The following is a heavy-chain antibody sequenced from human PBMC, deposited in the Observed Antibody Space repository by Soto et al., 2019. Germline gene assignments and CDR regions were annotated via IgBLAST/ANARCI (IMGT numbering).Heavy chain of an antibody. D-gene: IGHD3-22*01. CDR3: ARDMKVYYYDSSGYSDAFDI. CDR2: IYYGGST. J-gene: IGHJ3*02. CDR1: GGSISSGDYY. V-gene: IGHV4-30-4*01. Sequence: NPSETLSLTCTVSGGSISSGDYYWSWIRQPPGKGLEWIGYIYYGGSTYYNPSLKSRVTISVDTSKNQFSLKLSSVTAADTAVYYCARDMKVYYYDSSGYSDAFDIWGQGTMVTVSS.